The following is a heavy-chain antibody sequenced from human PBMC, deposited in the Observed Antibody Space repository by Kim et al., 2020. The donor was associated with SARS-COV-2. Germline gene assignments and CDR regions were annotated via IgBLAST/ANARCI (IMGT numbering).Heavy chain of an antibody. J-gene: IGHJ3*02. D-gene: IGHD3-16*02. CDR2: ITAHNGNT. V-gene: IGHV1-18*01. Sequence: ASVKVSCKASGFTFTSYAISWVRQAPGQGLEWMGWITAHNGNTKYAQKYQGRATMTTQKSTSTAYMELRSLRFDDTAGYYCAWGGHGNSDLLLWDRELSGTSGSFDIWGQGTKVTVS. CDR3: AWGGHGNSDLLLWDRELSGTSGSFDI. CDR1: GFTFTSYA.